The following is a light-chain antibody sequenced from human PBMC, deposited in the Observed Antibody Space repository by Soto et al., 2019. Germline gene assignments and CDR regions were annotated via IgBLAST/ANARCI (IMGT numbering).Light chain of an antibody. J-gene: IGKJ2*01. CDR1: HSVSNN. CDR3: PPYENWPAYT. Sequence: EIVMTQSPVTLSVSPGERATLSCRASHSVSNNLAWYQQKPGQPPRLLIYGASTRATGIPARFSGSGSGTDCTPTISRLQSEDCAVYYCPPYENWPAYTFGQGTKLEIK. CDR2: GAS. V-gene: IGKV3-15*01.